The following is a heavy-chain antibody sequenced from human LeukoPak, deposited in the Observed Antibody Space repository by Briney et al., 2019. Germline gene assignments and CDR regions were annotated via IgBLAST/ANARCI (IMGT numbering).Heavy chain of an antibody. V-gene: IGHV4-4*07. CDR1: GGSISNYY. CDR2: IYKSGTT. J-gene: IGHJ4*02. D-gene: IGHD4-17*01. CDR3: ARGTLYGDYFQVDY. Sequence: PSETLSLTYTVSGGSISNYYWSWIRQPAGKGLEWIGRIYKSGTTNYNPSLESRLTISVDNSKNQFSLQLSSVTAADTAVYYCARGTLYGDYFQVDYWGQGTLVTVSS.